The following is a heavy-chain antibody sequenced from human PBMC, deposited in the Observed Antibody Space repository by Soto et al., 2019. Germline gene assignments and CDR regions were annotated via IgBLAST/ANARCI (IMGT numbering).Heavy chain of an antibody. CDR3: AKLPGFYHVVPAYFQY. Sequence: GGSLRLSCAASGFTFSSYSMYWVRQAPGKGLEWVSSIRSSSINIYYADSVKGRFTISRDNAKNTLYLQMNSLRAEDTAVYFCAKLPGFYHVVPAYFQYWGRGTRVTVSS. J-gene: IGHJ4*02. CDR2: IRSSSINI. V-gene: IGHV3-21*04. D-gene: IGHD2-15*01. CDR1: GFTFSSYS.